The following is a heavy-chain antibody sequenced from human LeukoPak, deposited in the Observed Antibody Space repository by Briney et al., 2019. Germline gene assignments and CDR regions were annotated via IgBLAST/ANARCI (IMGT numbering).Heavy chain of an antibody. V-gene: IGHV3-74*01. CDR3: ASGGPYSSGWYGS. J-gene: IGHJ5*02. CDR1: GFTFSSYW. CDR2: INSDGSST. D-gene: IGHD6-19*01. Sequence: PGGSLRLSCAASGFTFSSYWMHWVRQAPGKGLVWVSRINSDGSSTSYADSVKGRFTISRDNAKNTLELQMNSLRAEDTAVYYCASGGPYSSGWYGSWGQGTLVTVSS.